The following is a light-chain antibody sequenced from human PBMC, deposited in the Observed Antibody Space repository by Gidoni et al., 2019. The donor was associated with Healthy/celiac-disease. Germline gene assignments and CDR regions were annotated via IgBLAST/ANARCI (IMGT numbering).Light chain of an antibody. J-gene: IGKJ2*01. CDR3: QQYNSYPYT. CDR1: QSISSR. CDR2: KES. Sequence: DIQMTQSPSTLSASVGDRVTITCRASQSISSRLAWYQQKPGKAPKLLIYKESSLESGVPSRFSGSGSGTEFTLTISSLQPDDFATYYCQQYNSYPYTFGQGTKLEIK. V-gene: IGKV1-5*03.